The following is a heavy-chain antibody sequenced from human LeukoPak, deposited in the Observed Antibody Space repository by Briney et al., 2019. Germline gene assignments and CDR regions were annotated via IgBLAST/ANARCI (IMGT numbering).Heavy chain of an antibody. CDR3: VRDRNALQFLDF. V-gene: IGHV3-33*01. CDR1: GFTFRNFG. D-gene: IGHD3-3*01. Sequence: PGRSLRLSCAASGFTFRNFGMHWVHQAPGKGLEWVAVIWYDGSEKYYADSVKGRFIISRDNSKNMLYLQTNSLRAEDTAVYYCVRDRNALQFLDFWGQGTVVTVSS. J-gene: IGHJ4*02. CDR2: IWYDGSEK.